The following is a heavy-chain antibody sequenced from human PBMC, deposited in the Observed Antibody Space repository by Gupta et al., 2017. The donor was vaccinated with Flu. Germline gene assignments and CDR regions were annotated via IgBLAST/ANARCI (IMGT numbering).Heavy chain of an antibody. Sequence: EVQLVESGGGLVQHGGSLRLSCAASGFTFSSYWMHWVRPAPGKGRVWVSRINSNGSRTSYEDSVKGRFTISSDNAKNTLYLKMNSLRAEDTAVYYCARGGMIVVVITPFDAFDIWGQGTMVTVSS. CDR1: GFTFSSYW. CDR3: ARGGMIVVVITPFDAFDI. D-gene: IGHD3-22*01. V-gene: IGHV3-74*01. J-gene: IGHJ3*02. CDR2: INSNGSRT.